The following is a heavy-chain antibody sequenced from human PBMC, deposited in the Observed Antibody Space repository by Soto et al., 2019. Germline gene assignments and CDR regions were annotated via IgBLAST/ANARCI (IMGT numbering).Heavy chain of an antibody. V-gene: IGHV4-31*03. CDR1: GGSISSGGYY. CDR3: ARDRYYYGSGSFTQNYYYYGMDV. J-gene: IGHJ6*02. CDR2: IYYSGST. D-gene: IGHD3-10*01. Sequence: SETLSLTCTVSGGSISSGGYYWSWIRQHPGKGLEWIGYIYYSGSTYYNPPLKSRVTISVDTSKNQFSLKLSSVTAADTAVYYCARDRYYYGSGSFTQNYYYYGMDVWGQGTTVTVSS.